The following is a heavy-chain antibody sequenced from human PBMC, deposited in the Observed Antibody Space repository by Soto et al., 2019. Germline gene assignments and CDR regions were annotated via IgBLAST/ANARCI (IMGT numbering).Heavy chain of an antibody. Sequence: EVQLLESGGGWLQPGGSLRPSCEPSGFTFSGYPMGWVPRVPGKGLQWVSAISGSGGSTLYADSVRGRFTISGDNSKNKLYLQMNSLRAEDTAVYHCAKGDYSGSYGAYWGQGSLVTVSS. V-gene: IGHV3-23*01. CDR3: AKGDYSGSYGAY. D-gene: IGHD1-26*01. CDR1: GFTFSGYP. J-gene: IGHJ4*02. CDR2: ISGSGGST.